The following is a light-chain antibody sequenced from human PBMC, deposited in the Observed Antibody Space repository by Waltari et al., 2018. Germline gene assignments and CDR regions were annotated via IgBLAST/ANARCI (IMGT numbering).Light chain of an antibody. CDR1: QGVHDN. Sequence: DTVMTQSPATLSVSPGERATLSCRASQGVHDNLAWYQQKPGQAPRLLIYGASTRATGIPSRFRGTGSGTDFTLTITSLQSEDSALYYCQQYNRWPPLTFGGGTKVEIK. CDR2: GAS. CDR3: QQYNRWPPLT. J-gene: IGKJ4*01. V-gene: IGKV3-15*01.